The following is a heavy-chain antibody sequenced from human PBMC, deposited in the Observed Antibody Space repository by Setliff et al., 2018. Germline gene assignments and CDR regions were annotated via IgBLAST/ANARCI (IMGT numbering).Heavy chain of an antibody. V-gene: IGHV3-30*19. CDR1: GLSLSNYA. CDR3: LREDKAMDFDY. J-gene: IGHJ4*02. Sequence: GGSLRLSCAASGLSLSNYAMHWVRQAPDKGLEWVAAIWYDGSNKFYADSVKGRFTISRDTSKNTLDLEMSSLRVEDTAVYYCLREDKAMDFDYWGQGTRVTVSS. CDR2: IWYDGSNK. D-gene: IGHD5-18*01.